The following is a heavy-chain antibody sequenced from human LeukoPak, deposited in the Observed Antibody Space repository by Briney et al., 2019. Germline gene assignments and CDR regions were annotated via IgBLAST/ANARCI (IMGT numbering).Heavy chain of an antibody. J-gene: IGHJ4*02. D-gene: IGHD6-13*01. Sequence: ETLSLTCAVYGGSFSGYYWSWIRQPPGKGLEWVSSISGSGGSTYHADSVKGRFTIYRDNSKKTLYLQMNSLRAEDTAVYYCARVVSPGIAAAGAFDYWGQGTLVTVSS. CDR3: ARVVSPGIAAAGAFDY. CDR2: ISGSGGST. CDR1: GGSFSGYY. V-gene: IGHV3-23*01.